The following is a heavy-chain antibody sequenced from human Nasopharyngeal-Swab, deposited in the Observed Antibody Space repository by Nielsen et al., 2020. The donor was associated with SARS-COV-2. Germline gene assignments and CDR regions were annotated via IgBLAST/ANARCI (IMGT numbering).Heavy chain of an antibody. V-gene: IGHV6-1*01. CDR3: ARARGAYGDYYYYYYKDV. Sequence: SETLSLTCAISGDSVSSSSAAWNWIRQSPSRGLEWLGRTYYRSKWYNDYAVSVKSRITINPDTSKNQFSPHLNSVTPEDTAVYYCARARGAYGDYYYYYYKDVWGKGTTVTVSS. J-gene: IGHJ6*03. CDR2: TYYRSKWYN. D-gene: IGHD4-17*01. CDR1: GDSVSSSSAA.